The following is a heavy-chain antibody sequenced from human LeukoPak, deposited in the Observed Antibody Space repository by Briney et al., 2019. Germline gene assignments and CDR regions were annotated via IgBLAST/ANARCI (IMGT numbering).Heavy chain of an antibody. J-gene: IGHJ6*02. V-gene: IGHV3-23*01. CDR3: AKYLSVKGPPYALEV. Sequence: GGSLRLSCAASEFTLRSYAMQWVRQAPGKGLEWVSGISGSGDSTFYADSVKGRFTISRDNSKNTLYLQMNSLRVEDTAVYYCAKYLSVKGPPYALEVWGQGTTVTVSS. CDR2: ISGSGDST. CDR1: EFTLRSYA.